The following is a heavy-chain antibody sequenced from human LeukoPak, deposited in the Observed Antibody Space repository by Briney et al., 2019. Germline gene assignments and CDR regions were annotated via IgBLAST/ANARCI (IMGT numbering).Heavy chain of an antibody. CDR1: GGSISSYY. Sequence: SETLSLTCTVSGGSISSYYWSWLRQPPGKGLEWIGYIYYSGSTNYNPSLKSRVTISVDTSKNQFSLKLSSVTAADTAVYYCASADPTAMVAFDYWGQGTLVTVSS. D-gene: IGHD5-18*01. CDR2: IYYSGST. V-gene: IGHV4-59*01. J-gene: IGHJ4*02. CDR3: ASADPTAMVAFDY.